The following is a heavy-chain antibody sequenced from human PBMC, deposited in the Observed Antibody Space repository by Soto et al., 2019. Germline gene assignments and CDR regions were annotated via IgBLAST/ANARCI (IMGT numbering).Heavy chain of an antibody. D-gene: IGHD6-19*01. J-gene: IGHJ5*02. V-gene: IGHV1-3*05. CDR2: INVGNGNT. CDR1: GYTYISYS. Sequence: QVQVVQSGAEEKKPGASVKVSCKASGYTYISYSMHWVRQAPGQRLEWMGWINVGNGNTKYSQNFQGRVTINQDTTASTAYMELSSLTSEDTAVYYCAREKWGSGSRWLDPWVQGTMVTVSS. CDR3: AREKWGSGSRWLDP.